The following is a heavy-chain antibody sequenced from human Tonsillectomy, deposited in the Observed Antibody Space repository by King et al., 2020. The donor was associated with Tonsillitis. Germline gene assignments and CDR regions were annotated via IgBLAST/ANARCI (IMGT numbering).Heavy chain of an antibody. D-gene: IGHD6-19*01. V-gene: IGHV1-18*01. J-gene: IGHJ4*02. Sequence: QLVQSGAEGKKPGASVKVSCKASGYTFIKYGINWVRQAPGQGLEWMGWISTYNGNTNYAQKLQDRVTMTTDTSTRTAYMELRSLRSDDTAGYYCARTNSSGWSPYFDQWGQGTLVTVSS. CDR2: ISTYNGNT. CDR1: GYTFIKYG. CDR3: ARTNSSGWSPYFDQ.